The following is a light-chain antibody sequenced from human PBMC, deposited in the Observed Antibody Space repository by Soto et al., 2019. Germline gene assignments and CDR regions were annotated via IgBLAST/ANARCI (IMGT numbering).Light chain of an antibody. CDR3: SSYTTATTPV. Sequence: QSVLTQPASVSGSPGQSITIPCTGSDSDIGGYNFVSWYQQNPGKAPKLLIFEVSNRPSGISYRFSGSKSGNTASLTISGLQAEDEADYYCSSYTTATTPVFGGGTQLTVL. V-gene: IGLV2-14*01. J-gene: IGLJ2*01. CDR2: EVS. CDR1: DSDIGGYNF.